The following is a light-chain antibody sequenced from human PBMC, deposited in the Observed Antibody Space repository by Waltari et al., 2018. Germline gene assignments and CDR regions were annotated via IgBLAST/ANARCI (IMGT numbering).Light chain of an antibody. CDR1: SSDGGGYNY. J-gene: IGLJ1*01. CDR2: YVS. CDR3: SSYTSSSTSYV. V-gene: IGLV2-14*03. Sequence: QSALTQPASVSGSPGQSITIPCTGTSSDGGGYNYVSWYQQHPGMAPRLMIFYVSNLPSGVSNRFSCSRSGNTASLTSSGLQAEDEADYYCSSYTSSSTSYVFGTGTKVTVL.